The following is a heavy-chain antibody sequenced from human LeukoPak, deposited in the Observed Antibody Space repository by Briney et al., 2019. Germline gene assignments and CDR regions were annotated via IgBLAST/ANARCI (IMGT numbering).Heavy chain of an antibody. CDR1: GFTFNRHW. V-gene: IGHV3-7*04. CDR2: IKQDGSDQ. J-gene: IGHJ4*02. CDR3: ARKAYDSDCFDF. Sequence: GGSLRLSCAASGFTFNRHWTTWVRQAPGKGLEWVANIKQDGSDQYYVGSVKGRFTISRDNAKNSLYMQMNNLRDEDTAVYYCARKAYDSDCFDFWGQGTLVTVSS. D-gene: IGHD2-21*01.